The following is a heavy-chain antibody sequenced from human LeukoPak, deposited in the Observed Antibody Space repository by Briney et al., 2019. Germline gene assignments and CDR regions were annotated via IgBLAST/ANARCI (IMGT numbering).Heavy chain of an antibody. J-gene: IGHJ4*02. D-gene: IGHD1-26*01. Sequence: ASVTVSCTVSGYTLTELSMHWVRQAPGKGLEWMGGFDPEDGETIYAQKFQGRVTMTEDTSTDTAYMELSSLRSEDTAVYYCATVRTCENSGSYYFDYWGQGTLVTVSS. V-gene: IGHV1-24*01. CDR1: GYTLTELS. CDR3: ATVRTCENSGSYYFDY. CDR2: FDPEDGET.